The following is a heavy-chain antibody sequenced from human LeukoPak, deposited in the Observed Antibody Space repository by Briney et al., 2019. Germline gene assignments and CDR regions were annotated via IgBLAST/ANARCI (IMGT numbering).Heavy chain of an antibody. J-gene: IGHJ4*02. V-gene: IGHV3-48*01. Sequence: GGSLRLSCAASGFTFSNYNLIWVRQAPGKGLEWVSYISSSSSTIHYADSVKGRFTISRDNSKNTLYLQMNSLRAEDTAVYYCATRSSGWGQGTLVTVSS. CDR2: ISSSSSTI. D-gene: IGHD6-19*01. CDR1: GFTFSNYN. CDR3: ATRSSG.